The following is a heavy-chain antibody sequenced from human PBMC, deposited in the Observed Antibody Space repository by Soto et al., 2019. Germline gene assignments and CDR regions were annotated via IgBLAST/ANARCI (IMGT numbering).Heavy chain of an antibody. D-gene: IGHD4-17*01. V-gene: IGHV1-2*04. CDR2: INPNSGGT. Sequence: QVQLVQSGAEVKKPGASVKVSCKASGYTFTGYYMHWLRQAPGQGREWMGWINPNSGGTNYAQKFQGWVTMTRDTSIRKAYMELIRLRSDDTAVYYCAREVALRLDYWGQGTLVTVSS. J-gene: IGHJ4*02. CDR3: AREVALRLDY. CDR1: GYTFTGYY.